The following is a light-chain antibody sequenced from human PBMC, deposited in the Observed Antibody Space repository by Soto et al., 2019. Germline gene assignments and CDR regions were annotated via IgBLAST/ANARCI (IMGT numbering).Light chain of an antibody. Sequence: EVVMTQSPSTLSLSPLERSTLSCRASQSVSSSLAWYQQKPGQAPRLLIHGASSRATGFPARFSGSGSGTEFTLTISYLQSEDFAVYYCQQYDNWPWTFGQGTKVDI. J-gene: IGKJ1*01. CDR1: QSVSSS. CDR2: GAS. V-gene: IGKV3-15*01. CDR3: QQYDNWPWT.